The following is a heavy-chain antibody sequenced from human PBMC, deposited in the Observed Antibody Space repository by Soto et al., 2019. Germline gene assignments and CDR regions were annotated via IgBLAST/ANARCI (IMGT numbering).Heavy chain of an antibody. CDR1: GFTFSSYS. CDR2: ISSSSSYI. J-gene: IGHJ5*02. D-gene: IGHD4-17*01. Sequence: RLSCAASGFTFSSYSMNWVRQAPGKGLEWVSSISSSSSYIYYADSVKGRFTISRDNAKNSLYLQMNSLRAEDTAVYYCARGGTTVTSNWFDPWGQGTLVTVSS. V-gene: IGHV3-21*01. CDR3: ARGGTTVTSNWFDP.